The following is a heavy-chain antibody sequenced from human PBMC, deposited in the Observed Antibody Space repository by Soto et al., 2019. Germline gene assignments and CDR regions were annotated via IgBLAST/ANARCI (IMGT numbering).Heavy chain of an antibody. CDR2: IYYSGST. CDR1: GGSISSSSYY. J-gene: IGHJ4*02. CDR3: ASSGWWYFDY. V-gene: IGHV4-39*01. D-gene: IGHD6-19*01. Sequence: QLQLQESGPGLVKPSETLSLTCTVSGGSISSSSYYWGWIRQPPGKGLEWIGSIYYSGSTYYNPSLKSRVIISVDTSKNQFSLKLSSVTAADTAVYYCASSGWWYFDYWGQGTLVTVSS.